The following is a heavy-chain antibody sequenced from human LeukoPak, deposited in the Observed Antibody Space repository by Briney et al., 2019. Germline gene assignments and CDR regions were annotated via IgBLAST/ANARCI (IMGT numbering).Heavy chain of an antibody. J-gene: IGHJ6*03. CDR1: GGSISSYY. V-gene: IGHV4-59*01. CDR2: LYSSGST. CDR3: ARAFRGGFYMDV. D-gene: IGHD3-16*01. Sequence: AETLSLTCTVSGGSISSYYWSWIRQPPGKGLEWIGYLYSSGSTNYNPSLESRVTITEDTSKNQLSLRLNSVTAADTAAYYCARAFRGGFYMDVWGKGPTVSVSS.